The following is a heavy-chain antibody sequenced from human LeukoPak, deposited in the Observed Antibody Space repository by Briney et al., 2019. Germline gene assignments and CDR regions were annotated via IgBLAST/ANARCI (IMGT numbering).Heavy chain of an antibody. CDR2: ISWNSGSI. V-gene: IGHV3-9*01. CDR1: GFTFDDYA. J-gene: IGHJ6*02. Sequence: SLRLSCVASGFTFDDYAMHWVRQAPGKGLEWVSGISWNSGSIGYADSVKGRFTISRDNAKNSLYLQMNSLRAEDTALYYCAKDLLRSGPSAMDVWGQGTTVTVSS. D-gene: IGHD2-15*01. CDR3: AKDLLRSGPSAMDV.